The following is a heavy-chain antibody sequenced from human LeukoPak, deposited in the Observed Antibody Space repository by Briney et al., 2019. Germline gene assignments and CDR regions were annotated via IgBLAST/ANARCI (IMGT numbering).Heavy chain of an antibody. CDR3: ARDRAAAGISGWFDP. CDR1: GGSISSYY. D-gene: IGHD6-13*01. V-gene: IGHV4-4*07. CDR2: IYTSGST. J-gene: IGHJ5*02. Sequence: SETLSLTCTVFGGSISSYYWSWIRQPAGKGLEWIGRIYTSGSTNYNPSLKSRVTMSVDTSKNQFSLKLSSVTAADTAVYYCARDRAAAGISGWFDPWGQGTLVTVSS.